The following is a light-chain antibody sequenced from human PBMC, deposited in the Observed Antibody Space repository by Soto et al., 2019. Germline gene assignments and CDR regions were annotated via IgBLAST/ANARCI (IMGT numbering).Light chain of an antibody. CDR3: QQSYITPYT. CDR1: QSVSTY. Sequence: DIQMTQSPSSLSASIGDRVTISCRASQSVSTYSNWYQQKPGKAPNLLLFGASTLQSGVPSRFSGRGSGSEFTLTISSLQPEDFATYFCQQSYITPYTFGQGTKLEIK. J-gene: IGKJ2*01. V-gene: IGKV1-39*01. CDR2: GAS.